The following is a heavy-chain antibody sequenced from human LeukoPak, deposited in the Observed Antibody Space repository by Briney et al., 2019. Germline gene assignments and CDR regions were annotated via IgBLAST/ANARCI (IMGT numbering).Heavy chain of an antibody. CDR2: IYYSGST. V-gene: IGHV4-59*01. CDR3: ERGGSGYALNWFDP. D-gene: IGHD5-12*01. J-gene: IGHJ5*02. CDR1: GDSFSSYF. Sequence: PSETLSLTCTVSGDSFSSYFWSWIRQPPGKGLEWIGYIYYSGSTNYNPSLKSRVTISIDTSKNQFSLKLSSVTAADTAVYYCERGGSGYALNWFDPWGQGTLVTVSS.